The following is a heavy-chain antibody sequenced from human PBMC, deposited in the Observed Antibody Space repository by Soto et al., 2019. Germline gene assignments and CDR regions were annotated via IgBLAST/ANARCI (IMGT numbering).Heavy chain of an antibody. CDR1: GYTFTGYY. CDR3: ARVRYYDFWSGYYNGRSPFDI. CDR2: INPNSGGT. J-gene: IGHJ3*02. Sequence: ASVKVSCKASGYTFTGYYMHWVRQAPGQGLEWMGWINPNSGGTNYAQKFQGRVTMTRDTSISTAYMELSRLRSDDTAVYYCARVRYYDFWSGYYNGRSPFDIWGQGTMVTVSS. D-gene: IGHD3-3*01. V-gene: IGHV1-2*02.